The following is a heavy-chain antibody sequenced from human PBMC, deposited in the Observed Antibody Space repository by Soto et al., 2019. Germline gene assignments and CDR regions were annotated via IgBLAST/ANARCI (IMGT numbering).Heavy chain of an antibody. CDR2: MNPKSGNT. D-gene: IGHD4-17*01. J-gene: IGHJ4*02. Sequence: QVQLVQSGAEVKKPGASVKVSCKASGYTFTNYDINWVRQATGQGLEWMGWMNPKSGNTGYAQQFQGRVTMTRSTSINTAYMRLSSLRSEDTAVYYCVRVYGEIDYWGQGTLVTVSS. V-gene: IGHV1-8*01. CDR1: GYTFTNYD. CDR3: VRVYGEIDY.